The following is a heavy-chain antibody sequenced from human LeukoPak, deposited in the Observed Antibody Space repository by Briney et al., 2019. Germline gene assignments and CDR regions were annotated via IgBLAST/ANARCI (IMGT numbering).Heavy chain of an antibody. V-gene: IGHV3-53*01. CDR1: GFTVSSHY. D-gene: IGHD4-11*01. Sequence: PGGSLRLSCAASGFTVSSHYMSWVCQAPGKGLEWVSVTDSGGGTSYADSVKGRFTISRDTSKNTLYLQMNGLRAEDTAVYYCARLGDYSNKDWGQGTLVTVSS. CDR3: ARLGDYSNKD. J-gene: IGHJ4*02. CDR2: TDSGGGT.